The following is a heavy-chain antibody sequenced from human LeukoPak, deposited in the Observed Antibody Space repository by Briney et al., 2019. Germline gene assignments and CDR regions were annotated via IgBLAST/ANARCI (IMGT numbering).Heavy chain of an antibody. CDR1: GFTFSSYG. CDR3: AKDSDYGIDY. D-gene: IGHD4-17*01. Sequence: PGRSLRLSCAASGFTFSSYGMHWVRQAPGKGLEWVAVISYDGSNKYYADSVKGRFTISRDNSKNTLYLQMNSLRAEDTAVYYCAKDSDYGIDYWGQGTLVTVSS. V-gene: IGHV3-30*18. J-gene: IGHJ4*02. CDR2: ISYDGSNK.